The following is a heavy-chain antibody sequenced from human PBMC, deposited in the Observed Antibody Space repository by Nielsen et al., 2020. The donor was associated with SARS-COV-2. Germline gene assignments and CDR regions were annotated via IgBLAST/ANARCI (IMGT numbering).Heavy chain of an antibody. CDR2: IYYSGST. D-gene: IGHD5-24*01. CDR3: ARMAPHYYYYYMDV. Sequence: SETLSLTCSVSGGSISSYYWSWIRRPPGKGLEWIGYIYYSGSTNYNPSLKSRVTISVDTSKNQFSLKLSSVTAADTAVYYCARMAPHYYYYYMDVWGKGTTVTVSS. CDR1: GGSISSYY. J-gene: IGHJ6*03. V-gene: IGHV4-59*01.